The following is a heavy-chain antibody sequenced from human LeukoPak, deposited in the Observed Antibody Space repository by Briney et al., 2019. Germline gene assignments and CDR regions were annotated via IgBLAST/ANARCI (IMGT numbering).Heavy chain of an antibody. V-gene: IGHV1-2*02. CDR2: INPNSGDT. D-gene: IGHD1-26*01. CDR1: EYTFTDYY. J-gene: IGHJ4*02. CDR3: ARDAWLVGTTNLYYFDY. Sequence: ASVWVSCKASEYTFTDYYMHWVRQAPGQGLEWMGWINPNSGDTNYAQKFQGRVTMTRDPSTSTAYMALTRLRSDDTAVYYCARDAWLVGTTNLYYFDYWGQGTLV.